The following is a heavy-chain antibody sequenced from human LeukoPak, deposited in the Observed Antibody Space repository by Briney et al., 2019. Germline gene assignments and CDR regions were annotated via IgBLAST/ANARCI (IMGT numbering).Heavy chain of an antibody. J-gene: IGHJ4*02. V-gene: IGHV1-24*01. CDR1: GYTFTSYY. D-gene: IGHD3-10*01. Sequence: ASVKVSCKASGYTFTSYYMHWVRQAPGKGLEWMGGFDPEDGETIYAQKFQGRVTMTEDTSTDTAYMELSSLRSDDTAVYYCARGPYMVRGVTSPFDYWGQGTLVTVSS. CDR3: ARGPYMVRGVTSPFDY. CDR2: FDPEDGET.